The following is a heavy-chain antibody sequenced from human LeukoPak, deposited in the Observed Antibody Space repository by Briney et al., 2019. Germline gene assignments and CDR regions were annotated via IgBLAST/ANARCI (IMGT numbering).Heavy chain of an antibody. CDR2: IFYSGST. CDR3: AKQQLVRCFDY. J-gene: IGHJ4*02. D-gene: IGHD6-13*01. CDR1: GGSITSSSYY. V-gene: IGHV4-39*01. Sequence: SETLSPTCTVSGGSITSSSYYWVWIRQPPGKGLEWIGSIFYSGSTYYNPSLKSRVTISVDTSKTQFSLKLSSVTAADTAVYYCAKQQLVRCFDYWGEGTLGTVSS.